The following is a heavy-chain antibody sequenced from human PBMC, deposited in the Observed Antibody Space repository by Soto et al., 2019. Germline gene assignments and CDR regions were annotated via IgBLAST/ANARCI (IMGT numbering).Heavy chain of an antibody. CDR1: GFTFSSYA. CDR2: ISGSGGST. D-gene: IGHD5-18*01. V-gene: IGHV3-23*01. J-gene: IGHJ4*02. Sequence: GGSLRLSCAASGFTFSSYAMSWVRQAPGKGLEWVSAISGSGGSTYYADSVKGRFTISRDNSRNTLYLQMNSLRAEDTAVYYCAKDLGTAMVPRHLDFDYWGQGTLVTVSS. CDR3: AKDLGTAMVPRHLDFDY.